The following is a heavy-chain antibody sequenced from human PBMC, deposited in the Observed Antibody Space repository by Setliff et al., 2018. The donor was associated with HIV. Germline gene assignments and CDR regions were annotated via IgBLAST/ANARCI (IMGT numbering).Heavy chain of an antibody. CDR1: AYTFTDYY. V-gene: IGHV1-2*02. CDR3: ARRQQWLGREYYFDY. J-gene: IGHJ4*02. Sequence: GASVKVSCKASAYTFTDYYMHWVRQAPGQGLEWMGWINPNGGDTNYAQKFQGRVTMTRDTSIKTAYMELSGLRSGDTAVYYCARRQQWLGREYYFDYWGQGTLVTVSS. D-gene: IGHD6-19*01. CDR2: INPNGGDT.